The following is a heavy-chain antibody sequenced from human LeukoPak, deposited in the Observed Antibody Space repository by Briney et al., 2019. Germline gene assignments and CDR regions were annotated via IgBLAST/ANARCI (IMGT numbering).Heavy chain of an antibody. CDR3: ARVPWGTSVTTHYYYGLDV. Sequence: SETLSLTCTVSGGSIRTYYWSWIRQSPGKGLEWIGHIHYNGGTKYNPSLKSRVTISVDTSKNQFSLKLTSVTAADTAVYFCARVPWGTSVTTHYYYGLDVWGQGTTVTVSS. V-gene: IGHV4-59*01. CDR1: GGSIRTYY. CDR2: IHYNGGT. J-gene: IGHJ6*02. D-gene: IGHD4-17*01.